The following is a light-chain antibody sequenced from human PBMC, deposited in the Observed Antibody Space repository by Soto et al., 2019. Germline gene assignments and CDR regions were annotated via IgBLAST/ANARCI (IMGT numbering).Light chain of an antibody. V-gene: IGLV2-14*01. CDR2: EVS. CDR3: YSYSSNYTPFV. Sequence: QSALTQPASVSGSPEQSITISCTGTSSDVGGYNYVSWYQHHPGKVPKLLIYEVSNRPSGVSNRFSASKSGNTASLTISGLHAEDEADYYCYSYSSNYTPFVFGPGTKLTVL. J-gene: IGLJ1*01. CDR1: SSDVGGYNY.